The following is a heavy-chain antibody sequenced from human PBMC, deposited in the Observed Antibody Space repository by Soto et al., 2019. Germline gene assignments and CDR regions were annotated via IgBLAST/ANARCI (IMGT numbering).Heavy chain of an antibody. J-gene: IGHJ3*02. D-gene: IGHD1-26*01. Sequence: EVQPVESGGGLVQPGGSLRLSCAASEFTFSDYIMNWVRQAPGKGLEWVSYISSTSSTIYYADSVKGRFTISRDNAKNSLYLQMNSLRAEDTAVYYCAREWEPDAFDIWGQGTMVTVSS. CDR3: AREWEPDAFDI. CDR2: ISSTSSTI. V-gene: IGHV3-48*01. CDR1: EFTFSDYI.